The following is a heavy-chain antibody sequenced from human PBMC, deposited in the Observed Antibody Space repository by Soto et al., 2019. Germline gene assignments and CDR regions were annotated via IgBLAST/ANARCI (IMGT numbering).Heavy chain of an antibody. CDR3: ASRDPGTSVDY. J-gene: IGHJ4*02. Sequence: SETLSLTCAVSGGSFTSNNWWTWVRQPPGQGLKWIGEIYRTGSTNYNPSLKSRVTISLDKSENQFSLKVTSLTAADTAVYYCASRDPGTSVDYWGQGTLVTVSS. V-gene: IGHV4-4*02. D-gene: IGHD1-7*01. CDR2: IYRTGST. CDR1: GGSFTSNNW.